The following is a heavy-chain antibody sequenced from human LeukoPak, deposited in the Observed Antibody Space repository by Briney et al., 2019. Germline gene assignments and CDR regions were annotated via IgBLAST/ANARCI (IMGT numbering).Heavy chain of an antibody. CDR2: ISGSGGST. J-gene: IGHJ5*02. CDR1: GFTFSSYA. V-gene: IGHV3-23*01. Sequence: GGSLRLSCAASGFTFSSYAMSWVRQAPGKGLEWVSAISGSGGSTYYADSVKGRFTISRDNSKNTLYLQMTSLRAEDTAVYYCAKDLPEKYSGYDYYLGWFDPWGQGTLVTVSS. D-gene: IGHD5-12*01. CDR3: AKDLPEKYSGYDYYLGWFDP.